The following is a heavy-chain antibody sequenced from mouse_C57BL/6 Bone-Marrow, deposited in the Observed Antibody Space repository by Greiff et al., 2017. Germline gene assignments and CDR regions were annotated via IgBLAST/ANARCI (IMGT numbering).Heavy chain of an antibody. CDR1: GYTFTDYY. J-gene: IGHJ3*01. CDR3: AREDGLQRTFWFAY. D-gene: IGHD2-3*01. Sequence: QVQLKQSGPELVKPGASVKISCKASGYTFTDYYINWVKQRPGQGLEWIGWIFPGSGSTYYNEKFKGKATLTVDKSSSTAYMLLSSLTSEDSAVYFCAREDGLQRTFWFAYWGQGTLVTVSA. V-gene: IGHV1-75*01. CDR2: IFPGSGST.